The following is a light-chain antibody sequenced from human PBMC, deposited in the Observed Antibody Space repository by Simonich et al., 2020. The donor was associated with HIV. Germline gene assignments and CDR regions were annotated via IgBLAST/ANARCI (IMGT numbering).Light chain of an antibody. V-gene: IGKV3-15*01. J-gene: IGKJ1*01. CDR2: GAS. CDR3: QQYYITPQT. Sequence: EIVLTQSPATLSVSPGERAALSCRASQSVSSNLAWYQHKPGQAPRLLIYGASTRATDIPARFSGSGSGTEFTLTISSLQSEDFAVYYCQQYYITPQTFGQGTKVEIK. CDR1: QSVSSN.